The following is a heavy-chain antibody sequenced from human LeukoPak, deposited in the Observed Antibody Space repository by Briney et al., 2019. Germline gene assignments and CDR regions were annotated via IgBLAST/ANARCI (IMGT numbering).Heavy chain of an antibody. D-gene: IGHD2-2*01. Sequence: GGSLRLSCAASGFTFSDYYMSWIRQAPGKGLEWVSYISSSSSTIYYADSVKGRFTISRDNAKNSLYLQMNSLRAEDTAVYYCARGYCSSTSCSYYYYYYYMDVWGKGTTVTVSS. J-gene: IGHJ6*03. CDR1: GFTFSDYY. CDR3: ARGYCSSTSCSYYYYYYYMDV. CDR2: ISSSSSTI. V-gene: IGHV3-11*04.